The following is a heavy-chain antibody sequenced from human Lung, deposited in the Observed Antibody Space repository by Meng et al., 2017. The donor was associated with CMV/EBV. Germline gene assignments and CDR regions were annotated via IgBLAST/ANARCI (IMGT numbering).Heavy chain of an antibody. D-gene: IGHD3-22*01. J-gene: IGHJ4*02. CDR2: ITHILDVP. V-gene: IGHV1-69*02. CDR3: ARDLGYFYGSRAYVYDY. CDR1: GGTFSTYT. Sequence: SXXVSXXRSGGTFSTYTISWVRQAAGQGLEWMGRITHILDVPNDTQKFQGRLTITADKLTSTAYMELSSLRSEDTAMYYCARDLGYFYGSRAYVYDYWGQGTXVTVAS.